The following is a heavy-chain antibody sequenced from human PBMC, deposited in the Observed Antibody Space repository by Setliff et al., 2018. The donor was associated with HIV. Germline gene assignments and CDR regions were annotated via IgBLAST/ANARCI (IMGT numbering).Heavy chain of an antibody. Sequence: SVKVSCKASGGIVSISWVRQAPGQRLEWMGGIIPILGIPNYAQKFQGRVTMTRDTSITTAYMELSRLRSDDTAVYYCARDGIAVACTLPFDYWGQGTLVTVSS. J-gene: IGHJ4*02. CDR2: IIPILGIP. V-gene: IGHV1-69*10. CDR1: GGIVS. D-gene: IGHD6-19*01. CDR3: ARDGIAVACTLPFDY.